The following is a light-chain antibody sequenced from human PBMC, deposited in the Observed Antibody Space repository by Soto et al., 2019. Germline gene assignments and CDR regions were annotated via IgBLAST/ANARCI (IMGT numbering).Light chain of an antibody. CDR1: QDISTW. CDR3: QQTMSFPLT. V-gene: IGKV1-12*01. CDR2: AAS. Sequence: DIQMTQSPSSVSASVGDGVIITCRASQDISTWLAWYQQKPGKAPKVLIHAASSLQSGVPSRFSGSGSATDFTLTISSLQPEDFATYCCQQTMSFPLTFGGGTKVEIK. J-gene: IGKJ4*01.